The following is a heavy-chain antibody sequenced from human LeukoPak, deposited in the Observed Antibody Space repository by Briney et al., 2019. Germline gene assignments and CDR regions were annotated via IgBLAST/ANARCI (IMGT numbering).Heavy chain of an antibody. J-gene: IGHJ4*02. V-gene: IGHV1-69*13. CDR1: GGTFSSYA. CDR2: IIPIFGTA. Sequence: ASAKASCKASGGTFSSYAISWVRQAPGQGLEWMGGIIPIFGTANYAQKFQGRVTITADESTSTAYMELSSLRSEDTAVYYCARGYFYDSSGYSFDYWGQGTLVTVSS. D-gene: IGHD3-22*01. CDR3: ARGYFYDSSGYSFDY.